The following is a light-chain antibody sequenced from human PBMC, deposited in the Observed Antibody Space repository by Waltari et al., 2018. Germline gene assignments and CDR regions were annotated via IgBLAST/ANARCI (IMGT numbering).Light chain of an antibody. CDR1: QTIVRS. Sequence: DIQLTQSPSSLSASVGEGVTITCRASQTIVRSLNWYQQQPGKAPKLLIYAASNLQSGVPSRFRGSGSGTDFTLTIASLQPEDFATYYCQQSFTTPTFGGGTTVDIK. V-gene: IGKV1-39*01. CDR2: AAS. CDR3: QQSFTTPT. J-gene: IGKJ4*01.